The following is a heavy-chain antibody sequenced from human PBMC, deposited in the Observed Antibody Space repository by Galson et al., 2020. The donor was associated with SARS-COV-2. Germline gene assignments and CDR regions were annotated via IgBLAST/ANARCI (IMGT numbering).Heavy chain of an antibody. CDR2: VYPSGTT. J-gene: IGHJ2*01. D-gene: IGHD3-22*01. CDR1: GVSISTTNY. CDR3: ARQGVNMIVLVTVPGWYFDL. Sequence: SETLSLTCAVSGVSISTTNYWGWVRQPPGRGLEWLGSVYPSGTTYYNPSLKSRVTISVDTSKNQFSLRLDSVTAADMALYYCARQGVNMIVLVTVPGWYFDLWGRGTLVTVSS. V-gene: IGHV4-38-2*01.